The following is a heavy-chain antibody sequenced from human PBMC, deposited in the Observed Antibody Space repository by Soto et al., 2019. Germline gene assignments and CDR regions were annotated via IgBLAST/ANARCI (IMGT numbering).Heavy chain of an antibody. CDR3: ARGSFDHAFDI. CDR1: GFTFSSYW. D-gene: IGHD3-9*01. J-gene: IGHJ3*02. V-gene: IGHV3-74*01. CDR2: VNNDGSDT. Sequence: GGSLRLSCAASGFTFSSYWMHWVRQAPGKGLVWVSRVNNDGSDTIYADSVRGRFTVSRDNAKNTLFLQMNNLRADDTAMYYCARGSFDHAFDIWGPGTMVTVSS.